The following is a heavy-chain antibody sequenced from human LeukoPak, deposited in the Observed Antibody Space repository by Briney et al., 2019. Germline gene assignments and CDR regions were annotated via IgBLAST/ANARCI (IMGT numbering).Heavy chain of an antibody. CDR3: AKDRSSYDSSSFGDY. D-gene: IGHD3-22*01. J-gene: IGHJ4*02. CDR2: VSVTGGST. V-gene: IGHV3-23*01. CDR1: GFTLSSHA. Sequence: QAGGSLRLSCAASGFTLSSHAMSWVRQAPGKGLEWVSVVSVTGGSTYYADSAKGRFTISRDNSKNTLFLQMTSLRAEDTAVYYCAKDRSSYDSSSFGDYWGQGTLVTVSS.